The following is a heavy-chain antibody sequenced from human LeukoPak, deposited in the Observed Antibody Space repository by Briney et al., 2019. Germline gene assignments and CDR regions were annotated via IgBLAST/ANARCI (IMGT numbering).Heavy chain of an antibody. CDR1: GGSIRSGGYY. D-gene: IGHD3-16*02. J-gene: IGHJ4*02. CDR3: ARGRLRLGELSFGFDY. V-gene: IGHV4-31*03. CDR2: IYYSGST. Sequence: SSQTLSLTCTVSGGSIRSGGYYWSWIRQHPGKGLEWIGYIYYSGSTYYNPSLKSRVTISVDTSKNQFSLKLSSVTAADTAVYYCARGRLRLGELSFGFDYWGQGTLVTVSS.